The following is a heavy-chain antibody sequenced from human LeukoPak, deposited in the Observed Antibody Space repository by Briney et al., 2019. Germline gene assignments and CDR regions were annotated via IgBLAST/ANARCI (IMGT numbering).Heavy chain of an antibody. CDR2: FDPEDGET. V-gene: IGHV1-24*01. Sequence: ASVKVSCKASGYTFSIYAISWVRQAPGQGLEWMGGFDPEDGETIYAQKFQGRVTMTEDTSTDTAYMELSSLRAEDTAVYYCARDGRVSPYFDYWGQGTLVTVSS. D-gene: IGHD2-15*01. CDR1: GYTFSIYA. CDR3: ARDGRVSPYFDY. J-gene: IGHJ4*02.